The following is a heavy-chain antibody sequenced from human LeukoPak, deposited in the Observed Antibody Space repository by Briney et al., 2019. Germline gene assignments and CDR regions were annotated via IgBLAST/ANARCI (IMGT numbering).Heavy chain of an antibody. D-gene: IGHD3-3*01. J-gene: IGHJ4*02. V-gene: IGHV4-30-2*01. CDR1: GGSISSGGYY. CDR2: IYHSGST. Sequence: PSQTLSLTCTVSGGSISSGGYYWSWIRQPPGKGLEWIGYIYHSGSTYYNPSLKSRVTISVDRSKNQFSLKLSSVTAADTAVYYCARVGYDFWNGAYFDHWGQGILVTVSS. CDR3: ARVGYDFWNGAYFDH.